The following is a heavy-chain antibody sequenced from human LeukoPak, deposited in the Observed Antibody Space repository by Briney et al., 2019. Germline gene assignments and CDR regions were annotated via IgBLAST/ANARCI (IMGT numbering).Heavy chain of an antibody. V-gene: IGHV4-34*01. CDR1: GGSFSGYY. D-gene: IGHD5-18*01. CDR2: INHSGST. J-gene: IGHJ4*02. CDR3: ARGLVDTAMVTSGYNPFFDY. Sequence: SETLSLTCAVYGGSFSGYYWSWIRQPPGKGLEWIGEINHSGSTNYNPSLKSRVTISVDTSKNQFSLKLSSVTAADTAVYYCARGLVDTAMVTSGYNPFFDYWGQGTLVTVSS.